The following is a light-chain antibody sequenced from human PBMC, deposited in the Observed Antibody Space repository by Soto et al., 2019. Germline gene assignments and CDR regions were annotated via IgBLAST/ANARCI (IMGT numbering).Light chain of an antibody. Sequence: QSVLTKPPSVSGAPGQRVTISCTWSSSNIGAGYDVHWYQQLPGTAPKLLIYGNSNRPSGVPDRFSGPESGTSASLAITGLHAEDEADYYCQSYDSSLSGVVFGGGTKLTVL. CDR3: QSYDSSLSGVV. CDR2: GNS. CDR1: SSNIGAGYD. J-gene: IGLJ2*01. V-gene: IGLV1-40*01.